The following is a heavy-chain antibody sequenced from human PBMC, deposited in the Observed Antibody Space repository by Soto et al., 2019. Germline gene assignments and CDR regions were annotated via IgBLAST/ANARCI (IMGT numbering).Heavy chain of an antibody. CDR2: IYYSGST. V-gene: IGHV4-39*01. CDR3: ARGLDAMYYFDY. D-gene: IGHD2-2*01. Sequence: SETLSLTCTVSGGSISSSSYCWGWIRQPPGKGLEWIGSIYYSGSTYYNPSLKSRVTISVDTSKNQFSLKLSSVTAADTAVYYCARGLDAMYYFDYWGQGTLVTVSS. J-gene: IGHJ4*02. CDR1: GGSISSSSYC.